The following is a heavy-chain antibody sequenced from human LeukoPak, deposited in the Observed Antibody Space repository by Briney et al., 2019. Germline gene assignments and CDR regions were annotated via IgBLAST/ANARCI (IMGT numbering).Heavy chain of an antibody. J-gene: IGHJ6*03. CDR1: GYTFTSYG. D-gene: IGHD7-27*01. CDR2: ISAYNGNT. Sequence: ASVKVSCKASGYTFTSYGISWVRQAPGQGLEWMGWISAYNGNTNYAQKFQGRVTITADKSTSTAYMELSSLRSEDTAVYYCARSLNWGSDYMDVWGKGTTVTVSS. CDR3: ARSLNWGSDYMDV. V-gene: IGHV1-18*01.